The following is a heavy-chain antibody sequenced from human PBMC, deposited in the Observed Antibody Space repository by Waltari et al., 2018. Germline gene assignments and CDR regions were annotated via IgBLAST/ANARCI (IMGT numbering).Heavy chain of an antibody. CDR1: GYSISTDYY. Sequence: QVQLQESGPGLVKPSETLSLTCAVSGYSISTDYYWVWIRQPPGKGLEWIGNIHHSGRTYYNPSLKSRVSISLDTSKNQFSLELSSLTADDTAVYYCARGQGYWGQGTLVTVSS. J-gene: IGHJ4*02. CDR3: ARGQGY. V-gene: IGHV4-38-2*01. CDR2: IHHSGRT.